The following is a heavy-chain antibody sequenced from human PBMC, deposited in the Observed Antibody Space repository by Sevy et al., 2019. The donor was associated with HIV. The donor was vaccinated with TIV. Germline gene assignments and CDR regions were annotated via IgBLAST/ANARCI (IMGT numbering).Heavy chain of an antibody. D-gene: IGHD3-22*01. J-gene: IGHJ4*02. CDR1: GYTFTGYF. V-gene: IGHV1-2*02. CDR2: INPKGGGT. CDR3: ARDHNLDSVDY. Sequence: ASVKVSCKTSGYTFTGYFIHWVRQAPGQGLEWMGWINPKGGGTNSAQKFQGRVTMTRERSISTAYMELSRVRSDDTAEYYCARDHNLDSVDYWGQGTLVTVSS.